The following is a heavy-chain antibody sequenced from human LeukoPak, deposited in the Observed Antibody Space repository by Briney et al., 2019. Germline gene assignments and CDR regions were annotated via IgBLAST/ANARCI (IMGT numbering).Heavy chain of an antibody. Sequence: GGSLRLSCAASGFTFSSYGIHWVRQAPGKGLEWVAVISCDGSNKYYADSVKGRFTISRDNSKNTLYLQMNSLRAEDTAVYYCAKGVSLYSSGWYETWGQGTLVTVSS. CDR1: GFTFSSYG. D-gene: IGHD6-19*01. J-gene: IGHJ5*02. CDR2: ISCDGSNK. CDR3: AKGVSLYSSGWYET. V-gene: IGHV3-30*18.